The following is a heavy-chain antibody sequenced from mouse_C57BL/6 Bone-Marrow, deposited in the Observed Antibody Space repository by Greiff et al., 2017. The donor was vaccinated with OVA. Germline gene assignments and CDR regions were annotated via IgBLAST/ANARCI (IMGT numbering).Heavy chain of an antibody. CDR2: IYPGSGNT. CDR3: ARSSYDRVY. CDR1: GYSFTSYY. J-gene: IGHJ3*01. V-gene: IGHV1-66*01. D-gene: IGHD2-12*01. Sequence: QVQLKESGPELVKPGASVKISCKASGYSFTSYYIHWVKQRPGQGLEWIGWIYPGSGNTKYNEKFKGKATITADTSSNTAYLQLSSLTSEDTAIYYCARSSYDRVYWGQGTLVTVSA.